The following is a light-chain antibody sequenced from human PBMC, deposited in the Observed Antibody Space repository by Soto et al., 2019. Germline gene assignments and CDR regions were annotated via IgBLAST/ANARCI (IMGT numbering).Light chain of an antibody. CDR2: YAS. V-gene: IGKV3-11*01. Sequence: DIVLTQSPATLSLSPGERATLSCRASQSVSSYLAWYQHKPGQAPRLLIYYASNRATGIPARFSGSGAGTDFTLTISSLEPEDFAVYYCQQRIDWPLLTFGGGTKVEIK. CDR3: QQRIDWPLLT. J-gene: IGKJ4*01. CDR1: QSVSSY.